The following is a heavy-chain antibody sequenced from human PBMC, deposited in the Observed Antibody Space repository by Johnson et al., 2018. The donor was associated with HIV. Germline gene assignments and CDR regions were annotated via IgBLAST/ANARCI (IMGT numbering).Heavy chain of an antibody. J-gene: IGHJ3*02. V-gene: IGHV3-30*19. CDR1: GFTFSSYG. CDR2: ISYDGNNK. Sequence: VQLVESGGGVVQPGGSLRLSCAASGFTFSSYGMHWVRQAPGKGLEWVAVISYDGNNKFQADSVKGRFTISRDNSKNTLYLQMNSLRAEDTAVYYCARSYSTSWNASDIWGQGTMFTVSS. D-gene: IGHD4-11*01. CDR3: ARSYSTSWNASDI.